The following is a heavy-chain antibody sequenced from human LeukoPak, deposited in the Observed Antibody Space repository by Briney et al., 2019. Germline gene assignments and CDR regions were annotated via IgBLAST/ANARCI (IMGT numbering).Heavy chain of an antibody. J-gene: IGHJ6*04. Sequence: PAETLTLTCTVSSRSISRYYWSWLRQPPGKGLEWIAYLYYGGSTIYNPSLKSRVTIPVDTSKNHFSLTLTSLTTADAAVFYFARGTIFGVVMDVWGEGTTVTVSS. CDR2: LYYGGST. CDR1: SRSISRYY. CDR3: ARGTIFGVVMDV. V-gene: IGHV4-59*08. D-gene: IGHD3-3*01.